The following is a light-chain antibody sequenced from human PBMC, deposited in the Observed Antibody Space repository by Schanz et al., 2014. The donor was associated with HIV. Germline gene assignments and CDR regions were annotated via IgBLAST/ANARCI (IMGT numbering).Light chain of an antibody. Sequence: QSVLAQPLSVSGAPGQRVTISCTGSTSNIGTGYDVHWYQVLPGTAPKLLIFGYSNRPSGVPDRFSGSKSDSSASLTITGLKPEDEADYYCSSYAATSNVLFGGGTKLTVL. CDR1: TSNIGTGYD. V-gene: IGLV1-40*01. CDR3: SSYAATSNVL. CDR2: GYS. J-gene: IGLJ3*02.